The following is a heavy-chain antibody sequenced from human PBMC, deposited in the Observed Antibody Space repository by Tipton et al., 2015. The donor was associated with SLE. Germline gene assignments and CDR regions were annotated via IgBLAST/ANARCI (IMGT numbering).Heavy chain of an antibody. J-gene: IGHJ4*02. D-gene: IGHD5-24*01. CDR2: AYHSGST. Sequence: TLSLTCAVSGYFISSGYYWGWIRQPPGKGLEWIGIAYHSGSTYYNPSLESRVTISIDTSKNQFSLKLTSVTAADTAVYFCARGDVDWGQGTLVTVSS. CDR1: GYFISSGYY. CDR3: ARGDVD. V-gene: IGHV4-38-2*01.